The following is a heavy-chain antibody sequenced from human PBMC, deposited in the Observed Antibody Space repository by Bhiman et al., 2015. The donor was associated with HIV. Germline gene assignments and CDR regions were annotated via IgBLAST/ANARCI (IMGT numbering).Heavy chain of an antibody. V-gene: IGHV3-30*02. Sequence: QVQLVESGGGVVQPGGSLRLSCAASGFTFSSYGMHWVRQAPGKGLEWVAFIRYDGSNKYYADSVKGRFTISRDNSKNTLYLQMNSLRAEDTAVYYCAKDSLRSSWPLDYWGQGTLVTVSS. CDR3: AKDSLRSSWPLDY. CDR1: GFTFSSYG. D-gene: IGHD6-13*01. J-gene: IGHJ4*02. CDR2: IRYDGSNK.